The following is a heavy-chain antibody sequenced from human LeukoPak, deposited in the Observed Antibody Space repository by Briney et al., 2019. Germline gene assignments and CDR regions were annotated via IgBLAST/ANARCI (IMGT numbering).Heavy chain of an antibody. Sequence: QPGGSLELSCAASGFTFSVSAVHWVRQASGKGLEWGGRIRSKDHNYATTYAASVKGRFTISRDDSKNTAYLQINSLKTEDTAVYYCARLAVSNVGTTVFDYWGQGTLVTVSS. D-gene: IGHD1-14*01. J-gene: IGHJ4*02. CDR3: ARLAVSNVGTTVFDY. CDR1: GFTFSVSA. V-gene: IGHV3-73*01. CDR2: IRSKDHNYAT.